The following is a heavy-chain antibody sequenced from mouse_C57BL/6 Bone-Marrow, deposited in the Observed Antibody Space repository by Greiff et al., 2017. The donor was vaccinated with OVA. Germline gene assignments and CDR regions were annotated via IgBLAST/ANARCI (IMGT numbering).Heavy chain of an antibody. J-gene: IGHJ3*01. Sequence: QVQLKQPGAELVKPGASVKLSCKASGYTFTSYWMQWVKQRPGQGLEWIGEIDPSDSYTNYNQKFKGKATLTVDTSSSKAYMQLSSLTSEDSAVYYCARGVFLVAYWGQGTLVTVSA. D-gene: IGHD2-10*02. V-gene: IGHV1-50*01. CDR3: ARGVFLVAY. CDR2: IDPSDSYT. CDR1: GYTFTSYW.